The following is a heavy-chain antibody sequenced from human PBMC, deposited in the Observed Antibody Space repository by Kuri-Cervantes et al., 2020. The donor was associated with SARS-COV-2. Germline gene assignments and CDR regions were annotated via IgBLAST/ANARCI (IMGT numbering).Heavy chain of an antibody. CDR2: INSDGSST. CDR3: ARDRESWQQLVPNLFDY. D-gene: IGHD6-13*01. J-gene: IGHJ4*02. V-gene: IGHV3-74*01. CDR1: GFTFSNYW. Sequence: LSLTCAASGFTFSNYWMHWVRQGPGKGLVWVSRINSDGSSTSYADSVKGRFTISRDNSKNTLYLQMNSLRAEDTAVYYCARDRESWQQLVPNLFDYWGQGTLVTVSS.